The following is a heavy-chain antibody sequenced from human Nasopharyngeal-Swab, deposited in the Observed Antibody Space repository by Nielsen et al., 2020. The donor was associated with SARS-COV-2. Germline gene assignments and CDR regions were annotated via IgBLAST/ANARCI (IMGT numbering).Heavy chain of an antibody. Sequence: WVRQAPGKGLEWMGGIISIFGTANYARKLQGRVTITADESPSTAYMELSSLRSEDTAVYYGARQNHLTGNFDYWGQGTLVTVSS. CDR2: IISIFGTA. CDR3: ARQNHLTGNFDY. D-gene: IGHD1-14*01. J-gene: IGHJ4*02. V-gene: IGHV1-69*01.